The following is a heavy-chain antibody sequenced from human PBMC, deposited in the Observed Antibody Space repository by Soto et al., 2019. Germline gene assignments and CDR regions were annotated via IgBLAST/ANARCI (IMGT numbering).Heavy chain of an antibody. CDR2: ISGSGGST. CDR1: GFTFSSYA. V-gene: IGHV3-23*01. Sequence: GGSLRLSCAASGFTFSSYAMSWVRQAPGKGLEWVSAISGSGGSTFYADSVKGRFTISRDNSKNTLYLQMNSLRAEDTAVYYCANGTVRYSSSWSHFDYWGQGTLVTVSS. D-gene: IGHD6-13*01. J-gene: IGHJ4*02. CDR3: ANGTVRYSSSWSHFDY.